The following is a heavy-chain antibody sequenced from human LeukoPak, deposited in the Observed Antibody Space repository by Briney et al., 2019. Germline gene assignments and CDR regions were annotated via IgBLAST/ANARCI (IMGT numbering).Heavy chain of an antibody. CDR2: IYYSGST. CDR3: ARDGDYYDSSGYLLYYYYYYMDV. D-gene: IGHD3-22*01. J-gene: IGHJ6*03. CDR1: GGSFSSYY. Sequence: PSETLSLTCAVYGGSFSSYYWGWIRQPPGKGLEWIWSIYYSGSTYYNPSLKSRVTISVDTSKNQFSLKLSSETAADTAVYYCARDGDYYDSSGYLLYYYYYYMDVWGKGTTVTVSS. V-gene: IGHV4-39*07.